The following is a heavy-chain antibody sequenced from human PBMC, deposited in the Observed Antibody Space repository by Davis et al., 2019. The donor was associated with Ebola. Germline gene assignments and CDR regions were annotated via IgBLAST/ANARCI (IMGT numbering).Heavy chain of an antibody. V-gene: IGHV4-39*01. Sequence: PGGSLRLSCTVSGGSISSSSYYWGWIRQPPGKGLEWIGSIYYSGSTYYNPSLKSRVTISVDTSKNQFSLKLSSVTAADTAVYYCASPHSSSYYYYGMDVWGQGTTVTVSS. CDR2: IYYSGST. CDR1: GGSISSSSYY. J-gene: IGHJ6*02. CDR3: ASPHSSSYYYYGMDV. D-gene: IGHD6-6*01.